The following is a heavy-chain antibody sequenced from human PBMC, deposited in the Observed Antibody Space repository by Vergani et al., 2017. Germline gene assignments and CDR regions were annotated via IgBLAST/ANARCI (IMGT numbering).Heavy chain of an antibody. CDR3: ARGNSLGSY. CDR1: RFIFSSYW. D-gene: IGHD1-7*01. V-gene: IGHV3-7*01. J-gene: IGHJ4*02. Sequence: EVQLVESGGGLVQPGGSLRLSCAASRFIFSSYWMHWVRQAPGKGLEWVAAIKEDGSEKQYVDSVKGRFTISRDNAKKSLYLQMNSLRGEDTAVYYCARGNSLGSYWGQGTLVTVSS. CDR2: IKEDGSEK.